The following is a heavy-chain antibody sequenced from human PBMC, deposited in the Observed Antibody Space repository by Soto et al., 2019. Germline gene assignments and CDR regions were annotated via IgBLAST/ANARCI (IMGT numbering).Heavy chain of an antibody. J-gene: IGHJ4*02. CDR3: ARRYSSSLDF. V-gene: IGHV4-59*08. CDR2: IFYSGST. D-gene: IGHD6-13*01. CDR1: GGSISSYY. Sequence: SETLSLTCSVSGGSISSYYWSWIRQPPGKGLEWIGYIFYSGSTNYNPSLKSRVTISVDTSKNQFSLKLSSVTAADAAVYYCARRYSSSLDFWGQGTLVTVSS.